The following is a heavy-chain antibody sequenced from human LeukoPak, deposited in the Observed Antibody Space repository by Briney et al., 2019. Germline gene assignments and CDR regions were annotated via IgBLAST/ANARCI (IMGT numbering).Heavy chain of an antibody. CDR3: ARDVSVDWFDP. Sequence: PGGSLRLSCAASGFTFSGYWMHWVRQAPGKGLEWVAVIWYDGSTKEFADSVKGRFTVSRDNSKNAVYLQMSSLRAEDTAVYYCARDVSVDWFDPWGQGTLVTVSS. CDR2: IWYDGSTK. CDR1: GFTFSGYW. D-gene: IGHD2/OR15-2a*01. V-gene: IGHV3-33*08. J-gene: IGHJ5*02.